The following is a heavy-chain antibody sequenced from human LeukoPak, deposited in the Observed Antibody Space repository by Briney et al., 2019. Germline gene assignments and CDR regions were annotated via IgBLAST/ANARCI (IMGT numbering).Heavy chain of an antibody. CDR1: AYTFTNYG. D-gene: IGHD3-3*01. CDR3: ARDLSSYNFWSAYANWFDP. V-gene: IGHV1-18*01. J-gene: IGHJ5*02. CDR2: ISAYNGNT. Sequence: ASVKVSCKASAYTFTNYGISWVRQAPGQGLEWMGWISAYNGNTNYAQKLQGRVTMTTDTSTSTAYMELRGLRSDDTAVYYCARDLSSYNFWSAYANWFDPWGQGTLVTVSS.